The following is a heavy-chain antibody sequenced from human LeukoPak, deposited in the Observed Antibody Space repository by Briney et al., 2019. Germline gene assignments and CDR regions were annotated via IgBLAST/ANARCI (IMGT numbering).Heavy chain of an antibody. CDR2: ISKSGGDT. D-gene: IGHD6-19*01. CDR1: GFIFSHYA. J-gene: IGHJ4*02. Sequence: GGSLRLSCAASGFIFSHYAMSWVRQAPGKGLEWVSAISKSGGDTYYADPVKGRFAISRDNSKNMLFLQMNSLRAEDTAVYYCVNDELAVAIFDYWGQGTLVTVSS. CDR3: VNDELAVAIFDY. V-gene: IGHV3-23*01.